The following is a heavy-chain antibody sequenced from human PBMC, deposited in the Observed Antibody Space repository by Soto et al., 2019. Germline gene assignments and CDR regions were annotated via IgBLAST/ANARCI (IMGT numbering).Heavy chain of an antibody. V-gene: IGHV3-53*01. CDR1: VLTVSSNY. Sequence: WGYLLVSCASSVLTVSSNYMSWVRQAPGKGLEWVSVIYSGGNTYYADSVKGRFTISRDNSKNTLFLQMNSLRAEDTAVYYCARGLYDYVWGSYAQFDYWGQGTMVTVSS. J-gene: IGHJ4*02. CDR3: ARGLYDYVWGSYAQFDY. CDR2: IYSGGNT. D-gene: IGHD3-16*01.